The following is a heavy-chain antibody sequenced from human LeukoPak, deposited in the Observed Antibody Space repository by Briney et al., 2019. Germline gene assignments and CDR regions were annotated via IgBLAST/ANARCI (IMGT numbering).Heavy chain of an antibody. J-gene: IGHJ6*03. D-gene: IGHD3-16*01. CDR3: ASLAPPRRFYSYYYMDV. CDR2: IYHSGST. CDR1: GYSISSPYY. V-gene: IGHV4-38-2*01. Sequence: SETLSLTCAVSGYSISSPYYWGWIRQPPGRGLEWIGSIYHSGSTYYNPSLKSRVTISVDTSKNKFSLKLTSVTAADTAVYYCASLAPPRRFYSYYYMDVWGKGTTVTVSS.